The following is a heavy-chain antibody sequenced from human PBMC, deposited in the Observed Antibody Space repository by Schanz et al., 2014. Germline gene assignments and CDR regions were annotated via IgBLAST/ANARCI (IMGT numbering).Heavy chain of an antibody. D-gene: IGHD3-22*01. Sequence: QVQLVQSGAEVKKPGSSVKVSCKASRSTFSSYTISWVRQAPGQGLEWMGRIVPIAGITNYAQRFQGRVTITADKSSDTAYMELSSLRAEDTAVYYCAREVGLDDRDWFDPWGQGTLVTVSS. CDR3: AREVGLDDRDWFDP. CDR2: IVPIAGIT. V-gene: IGHV1-69*08. CDR1: RSTFSSYT. J-gene: IGHJ5*02.